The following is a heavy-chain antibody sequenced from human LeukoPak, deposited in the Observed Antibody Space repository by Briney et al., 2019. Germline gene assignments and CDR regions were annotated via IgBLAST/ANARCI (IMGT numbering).Heavy chain of an antibody. D-gene: IGHD1-1*01. Sequence: PGGSLRLSCAASGFTLSSYSMNWVRQAPGKGLEWVANMDPTGSQKRYVDSVRGRFTISKDNPGASLYLDMHSLRAEDTAIYYCAIWTSGNYWGQGTLVTVSS. CDR1: GFTLSSYS. CDR3: AIWTSGNY. V-gene: IGHV3-7*01. CDR2: MDPTGSQK. J-gene: IGHJ4*02.